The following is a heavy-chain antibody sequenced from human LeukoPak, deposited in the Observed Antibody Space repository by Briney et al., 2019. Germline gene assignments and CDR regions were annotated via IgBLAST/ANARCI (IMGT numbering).Heavy chain of an antibody. CDR1: GGSISSYY. Sequence: SETLSLTCTVSGGSISSYYWSWIRQPPGKGLEWIGYIYYSGSTNYNPSLKSRVTISVDTSKNQFSLKLSSVTAADTTVYYCARHGYSSSWYWGQGTLVTVSS. CDR3: ARHGYSSSWY. V-gene: IGHV4-59*01. J-gene: IGHJ4*02. CDR2: IYYSGST. D-gene: IGHD6-13*01.